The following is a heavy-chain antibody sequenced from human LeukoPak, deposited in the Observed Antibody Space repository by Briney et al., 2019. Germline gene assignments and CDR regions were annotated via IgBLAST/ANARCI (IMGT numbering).Heavy chain of an antibody. D-gene: IGHD6-6*01. J-gene: IGHJ6*03. CDR1: GDGVSSNSAA. Sequence: SQTLSLTCAISGDGVSSNSAAWNWIRQSPSRGLEWLGRTYYRSKWYNDYAVSVKSRITINPDTSKNQFSLQLNSVTPEDTAVYYCARGPIAALGYYYYYYMDVWGKGTTVTVSS. CDR3: ARGPIAALGYYYYYYMDV. CDR2: TYYRSKWYN. V-gene: IGHV6-1*01.